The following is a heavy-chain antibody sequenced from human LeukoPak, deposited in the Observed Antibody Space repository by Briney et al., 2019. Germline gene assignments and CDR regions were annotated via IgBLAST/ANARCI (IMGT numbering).Heavy chain of an antibody. J-gene: IGHJ5*02. V-gene: IGHV4-39*01. CDR2: IYYSGST. D-gene: IGHD3-22*01. Sequence: SSETLSLTCTVSGGPISSSSYYWGWIRQPPGKGLEWIGRIYYSGSTYYNPSLKSRVTISVDTSKNQFSLKLSSVTAADTAVYYCARHDIYDSSYNWFDPWGQGTLVTVSS. CDR3: ARHDIYDSSYNWFDP. CDR1: GGPISSSSYY.